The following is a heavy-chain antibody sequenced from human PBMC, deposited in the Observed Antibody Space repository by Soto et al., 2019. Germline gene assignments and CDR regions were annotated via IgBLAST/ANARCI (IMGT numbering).Heavy chain of an antibody. CDR2: ISSSGSTI. J-gene: IGHJ3*02. Sequence: PVGSLRLSCAASGFTFSDYYMSWTRQAPGKGLEWVSYISSSGSTIYYADSVKGRFTISRDNAKNSLYLQMNSLRAEDTAVYYCARIRDYGDYHDAFDIWGQGTMVTVSS. CDR3: ARIRDYGDYHDAFDI. V-gene: IGHV3-11*01. D-gene: IGHD4-17*01. CDR1: GFTFSDYY.